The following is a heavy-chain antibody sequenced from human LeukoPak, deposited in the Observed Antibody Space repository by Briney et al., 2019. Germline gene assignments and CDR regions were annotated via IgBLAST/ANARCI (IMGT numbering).Heavy chain of an antibody. CDR1: GFPFSSYG. Sequence: PTGGSLRLSCAASGFPFSSYGMHWVRQAPGKGLEWVAFIRYDGSNKYYADSVKGRFTITRDNSKNTLYLQMNSLRAEDTAVYYCAKDYSSSGPDWYYYYYMDVWGKGTTVTVSS. CDR2: IRYDGSNK. J-gene: IGHJ6*03. V-gene: IGHV3-30*02. D-gene: IGHD6-6*01. CDR3: AKDYSSSGPDWYYYYYMDV.